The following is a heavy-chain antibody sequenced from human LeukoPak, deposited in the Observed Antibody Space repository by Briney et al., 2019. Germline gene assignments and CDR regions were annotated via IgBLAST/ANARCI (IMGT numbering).Heavy chain of an antibody. J-gene: IGHJ6*02. CDR2: IKQDGSDR. V-gene: IGHV3-7*01. D-gene: IGHD3-10*01. CDR1: GFTFSTYW. Sequence: GGSLRLSCAASGFTFSTYWMSWVRQAPGKGLEWVANIKQDGSDRNYVTSVRGRFTISRDNSKNTLYLQVNSLRAEDTAVYYCARALEGYGSGSRLIYYYYYGMDVWGQGTTVTVSS. CDR3: ARALEGYGSGSRLIYYYYYGMDV.